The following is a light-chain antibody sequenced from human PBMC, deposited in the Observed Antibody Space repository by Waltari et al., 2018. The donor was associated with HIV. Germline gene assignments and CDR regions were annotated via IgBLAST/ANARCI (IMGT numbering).Light chain of an antibody. Sequence: QSVLTQPPSVSAAPGQKVTISCSGSSSHLGNTYVSCYQQLPGTAPKLLIYDKNKRPSGSPDRFSGSKSGTSATLGITGLQTGDEADYYCGTWDSSLSAGVFGGGTKLTVL. CDR1: SSHLGNTY. J-gene: IGLJ3*02. CDR2: DKN. V-gene: IGLV1-51*01. CDR3: GTWDSSLSAGV.